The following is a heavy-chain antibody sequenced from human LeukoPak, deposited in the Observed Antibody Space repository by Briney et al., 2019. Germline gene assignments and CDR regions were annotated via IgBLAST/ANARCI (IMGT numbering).Heavy chain of an antibody. CDR1: GGSISSGDYY. D-gene: IGHD1-26*01. CDR3: ARGEWELRGFDY. CDR2: IYYSGST. Sequence: SQTLSLTRTVSGGSISSGDYYWRWIRQPPGKGREWIGYIYYSGSTYYHPSLKSRVTISVDTSKNQFSLKLSSVTAADTAVYYCARGEWELRGFDYWGQGTLVTVSS. J-gene: IGHJ4*02. V-gene: IGHV4-30-4*08.